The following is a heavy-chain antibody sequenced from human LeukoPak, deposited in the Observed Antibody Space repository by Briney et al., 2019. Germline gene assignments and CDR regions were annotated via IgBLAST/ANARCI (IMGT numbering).Heavy chain of an antibody. J-gene: IGHJ6*04. D-gene: IGHD3-16*01. CDR2: IYHSGST. V-gene: IGHV4-38-2*02. CDR1: GYSISSGYY. CDR3: ARGLRQLDV. Sequence: SETLSLTCTVSGYSISSGYYWGWIRQPPGKGLEWIGSIYHSGSTYYNPSLKSRVTISVDTSKNQFSLKLSSVTAADTAVYYCARGLRQLDVWGKGTTVTVSS.